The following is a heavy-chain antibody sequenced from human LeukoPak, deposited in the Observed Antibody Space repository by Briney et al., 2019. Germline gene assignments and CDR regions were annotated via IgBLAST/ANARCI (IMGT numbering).Heavy chain of an antibody. D-gene: IGHD6-25*01. CDR3: ARGGAIAASRLMDV. CDR2: INTNTGNP. V-gene: IGHV7-4-1*02. CDR1: GYTFTSYA. J-gene: IGHJ6*02. Sequence: ASVKVSCKASGYTFTSYAMNWVRQAPGQGLEWMGWINTNTGNPMYAQGFTGRFVFSLDTSVSTAYLQISSLKAEDTAVYYCARGGAIAASRLMDVWGQGTTVTVSS.